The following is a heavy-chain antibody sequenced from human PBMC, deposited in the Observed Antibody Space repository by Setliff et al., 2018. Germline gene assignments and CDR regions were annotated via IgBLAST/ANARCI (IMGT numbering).Heavy chain of an antibody. V-gene: IGHV1-3*01. CDR2: INAGNGNT. CDR3: ARRGGWYFSFDY. CDR1: GYTFTSYA. D-gene: IGHD6-19*01. Sequence: VASVKVSCKASGYTFTSYAMHWVRQAPGQRLEWMGWINAGNGNTKYSQKFQGRVTITRDTSASTVYMELRGLRSDDTAVYYCARRGGWYFSFDYWGQGTLVTVSS. J-gene: IGHJ4*02.